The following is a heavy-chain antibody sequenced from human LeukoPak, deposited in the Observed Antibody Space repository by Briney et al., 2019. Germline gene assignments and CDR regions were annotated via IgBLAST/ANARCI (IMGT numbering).Heavy chain of an antibody. CDR3: ARLPHQDAFDI. V-gene: IGHV4-39*01. CDR1: GGSISSSSYY. Sequence: SETLSLTCTVSGGSISSSSYYWGWIRQPPGKGLEWIGSIYYSGSTYYNPSLKSRVTISVDTSKNQFSLKLSSVTAADTAVYYCARLPHQDAFDIWGQGTMVTVSS. CDR2: IYYSGST. J-gene: IGHJ3*02.